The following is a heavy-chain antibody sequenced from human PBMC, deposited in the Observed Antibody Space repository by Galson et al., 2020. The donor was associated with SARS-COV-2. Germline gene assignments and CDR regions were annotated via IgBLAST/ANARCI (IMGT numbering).Heavy chain of an antibody. D-gene: IGHD3-22*01. Sequence: ASVKVSCKASGYSFTNYAINWVRQAPGQGLEWMGWIDTNTGNPTYAQAGRFVFSLDTSVSTAYLQISGLKADDTAVYFCARDSQDDNGYYFVNYWGQGTLVTVSP. CDR2: IDTNTGNP. J-gene: IGHJ4*02. V-gene: IGHV7-4-1*02. CDR3: ARDSQDDNGYYFVNY. CDR1: GYSFTNYA.